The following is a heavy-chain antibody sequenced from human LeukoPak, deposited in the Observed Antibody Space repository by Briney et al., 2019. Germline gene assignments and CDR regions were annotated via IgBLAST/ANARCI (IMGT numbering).Heavy chain of an antibody. Sequence: GGSVRLSCAASGFTFSAHSMNWVRQAPGKGLEWVSYISSSASTIYYGDSVKGRFTISRDSAKSSLYLQMNSLRAEDTAMYYCAKDLGWELPAEAYWGQGILVTVSS. J-gene: IGHJ4*02. CDR1: GFTFSAHS. V-gene: IGHV3-48*01. CDR2: ISSSASTI. D-gene: IGHD1-26*01. CDR3: AKDLGWELPAEAY.